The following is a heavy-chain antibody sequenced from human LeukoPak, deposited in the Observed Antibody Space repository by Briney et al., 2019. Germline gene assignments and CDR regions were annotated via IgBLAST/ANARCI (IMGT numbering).Heavy chain of an antibody. CDR2: IIPIFGTA. CDR3: ARGDPSTDSGYGY. J-gene: IGHJ4*02. CDR1: GCTFSSYA. Sequence: SVKVSCKASGCTFSSYAISCVRQAPGQGLEWMGGIIPIFGTANYAQKFQGRVTITADKSTSTAYMELSSLRFEDTAVYYCARGDPSTDSGYGYWGQGTLVTVSS. V-gene: IGHV1-69*06. D-gene: IGHD5-12*01.